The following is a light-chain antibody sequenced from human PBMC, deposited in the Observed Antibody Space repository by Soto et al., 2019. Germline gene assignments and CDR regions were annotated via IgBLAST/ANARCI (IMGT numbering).Light chain of an antibody. CDR3: QQYNTWLPWT. Sequence: EIVMTQSPATLSVSQGERATLSCRASQSVSSNLAWYQQRPGQAPRLLIYGASTRATGIPARFSGSGSGTEFTLTISSLQSEDFAVYYCQQYNTWLPWTFGPGTKVDIK. J-gene: IGKJ1*01. CDR1: QSVSSN. CDR2: GAS. V-gene: IGKV3-15*01.